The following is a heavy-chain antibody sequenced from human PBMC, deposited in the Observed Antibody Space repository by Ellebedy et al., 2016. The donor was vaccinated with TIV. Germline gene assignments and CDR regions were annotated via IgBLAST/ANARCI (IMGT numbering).Heavy chain of an antibody. CDR3: ARGRRYFDGDFDY. Sequence: MPSETLSLTCTVSGGSISSYYWSRIRQPPGKGLEWIGYIYYSGSTNYNPSLKSRVTISVDTSKNQFSLKLSSVTAADTAVYYCARGRRYFDGDFDYWGQGTLVTVSS. J-gene: IGHJ4*02. D-gene: IGHD3-9*01. CDR1: GGSISSYY. CDR2: IYYSGST. V-gene: IGHV4-59*12.